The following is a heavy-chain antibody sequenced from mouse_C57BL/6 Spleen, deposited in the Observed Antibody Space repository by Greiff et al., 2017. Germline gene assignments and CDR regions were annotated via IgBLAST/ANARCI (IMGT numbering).Heavy chain of an antibody. V-gene: IGHV1-82*01. J-gene: IGHJ2*01. Sequence: QVQLQQSGPELVKPGASVKISCKASGYAFSSSWMNWVKQRPGKGLEWIGRIYPGDGDTNYNGKFKGKATLTADKSSSTAYMQLISLTSEDSAVYFCARSYYDYGDFDYWGQGTTLTVSS. CDR3: ARSYYDYGDFDY. CDR1: GYAFSSSW. CDR2: IYPGDGDT. D-gene: IGHD2-4*01.